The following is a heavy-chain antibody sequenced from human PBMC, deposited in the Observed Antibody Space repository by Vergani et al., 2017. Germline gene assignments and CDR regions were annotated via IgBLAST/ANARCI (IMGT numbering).Heavy chain of an antibody. J-gene: IGHJ6*03. CDR2: ISDSGTSI. CDR3: ARGNXNDGFNSYYYMDV. D-gene: IGHD1-1*01. CDR1: GFTFRDFY. Sequence: QLLESGGGLIQPGGSLRLSCAASGFTFRDFYMTWIRQVPGKGLEWVSHISDSGTSINYADSVKGRFTVSRDNAKKSLYLQMTSLRVEDTAVYYCARGNXNDGFNSYYYMDVWGKGTTVTVSS. V-gene: IGHV3-11*01.